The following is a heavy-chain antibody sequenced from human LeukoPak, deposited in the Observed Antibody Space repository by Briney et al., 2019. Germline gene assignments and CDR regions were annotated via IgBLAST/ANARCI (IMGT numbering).Heavy chain of an antibody. CDR3: APPPYGSGPKD. CDR1: GFTFSSYW. V-gene: IGHV3-74*01. Sequence: PGGSLRLSCAASGFTFSSYWMHWVRQAPGKGLVWVSRINTDGSSTNYADSVKGRFTISRDNAKNSLYLQMNSLRAEDTAVCYCAPPPYGSGPKDWGQGTLVTVSS. CDR2: INTDGSST. J-gene: IGHJ4*02. D-gene: IGHD3-10*01.